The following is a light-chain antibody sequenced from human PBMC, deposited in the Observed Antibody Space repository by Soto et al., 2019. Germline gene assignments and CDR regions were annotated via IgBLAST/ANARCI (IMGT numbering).Light chain of an antibody. CDR1: SSDVGGYNY. J-gene: IGLJ2*01. CDR3: SSYTGRTSYVV. V-gene: IGLV2-14*01. CDR2: DVS. Sequence: QSVLTQPASVSGSPGQSITISCTGTSSDVGGYNYVSWYQQHTGKAPKLMIYDVSNRPSGVSNRFSGSKSGNTASLTISGLQAEDEAEYCCSSYTGRTSYVVFGGGTKVTVL.